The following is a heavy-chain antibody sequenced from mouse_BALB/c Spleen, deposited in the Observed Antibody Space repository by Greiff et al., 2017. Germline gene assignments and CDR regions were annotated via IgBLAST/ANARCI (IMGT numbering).Heavy chain of an antibody. D-gene: IGHD2-1*01. CDR2: IDPANGNT. V-gene: IGHV14-3*02. CDR1: GFNIKDTY. J-gene: IGHJ1*01. CDR3: ARYYGNFYWYFDV. Sequence: VHVKQSGAELVKPGASVKLSCTASGFNIKDTYMHWVKQRPEQGLEWIGRIDPANGNTKYDPKFQGKATITADTSSNTAYLQLSSLTSEDTAVYYCARYYGNFYWYFDVWGAGTTVTVSS.